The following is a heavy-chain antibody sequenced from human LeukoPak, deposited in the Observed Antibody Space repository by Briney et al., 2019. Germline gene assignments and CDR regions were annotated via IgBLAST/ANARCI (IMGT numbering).Heavy chain of an antibody. CDR1: GFTFSSYS. Sequence: GGSLRLSCAASGFTFSSYSMNWVRQAPGKGLEGVSYITSSSSSIYYADSVKGRFTISRDNAKNSLYLQMNSLRAEDTAVYYCARSPYSGSYEVYFDYWGQGTLVTVSS. J-gene: IGHJ4*02. CDR3: ARSPYSGSYEVYFDY. D-gene: IGHD1-26*01. V-gene: IGHV3-48*01. CDR2: ITSSSSSI.